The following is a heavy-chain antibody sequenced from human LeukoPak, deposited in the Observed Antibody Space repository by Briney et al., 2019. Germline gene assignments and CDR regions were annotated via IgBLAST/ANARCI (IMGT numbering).Heavy chain of an antibody. J-gene: IGHJ4*02. CDR2: MNPNSGNT. Sequence: ASVNVSCKASGYTFTSYDINWVRQAPGQGLEWMGWMNPNSGNTGYAQKFQGRVTMTRNTSISTAYMELSSLRAEDTAVYYCARGGLYASGSYRTDFWGQGTLVTVSP. D-gene: IGHD3-10*01. CDR3: ARGGLYASGSYRTDF. V-gene: IGHV1-8*01. CDR1: GYTFTSYD.